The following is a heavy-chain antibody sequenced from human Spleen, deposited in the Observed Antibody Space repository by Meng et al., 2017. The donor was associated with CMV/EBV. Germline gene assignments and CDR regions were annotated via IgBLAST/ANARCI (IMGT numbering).Heavy chain of an antibody. Sequence: CEALGCTVSTYGMHWVRQAPGKGLEWVALIRYEGSKKNYADSVKGRFTISRDNSKSTLYLQMDSLRAEDTAVYYCAKDNGGWAFDHWGQGTLVTVSS. CDR1: GCTVSTYG. V-gene: IGHV3-30*02. J-gene: IGHJ4*02. D-gene: IGHD6-19*01. CDR2: IRYEGSKK. CDR3: AKDNGGWAFDH.